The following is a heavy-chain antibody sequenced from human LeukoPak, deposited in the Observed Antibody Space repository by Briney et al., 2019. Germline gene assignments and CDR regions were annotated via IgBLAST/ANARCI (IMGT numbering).Heavy chain of an antibody. Sequence: SETLSHTCTVSGGSLSIGGDYCSWARQHPRKGLEWIGYIYYSGSTYHNPSLTRRVTISVDTSKNQFPLKLSPVTAAATAVYYCARPREMIVGYWGQGTLVTVSS. CDR1: GGSLSIGGDY. CDR2: IYYSGST. D-gene: IGHD3-22*01. CDR3: ARPREMIVGY. J-gene: IGHJ4*02. V-gene: IGHV4-31*03.